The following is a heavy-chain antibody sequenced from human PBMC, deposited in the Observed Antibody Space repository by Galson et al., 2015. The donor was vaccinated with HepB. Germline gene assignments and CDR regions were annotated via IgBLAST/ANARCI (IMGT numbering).Heavy chain of an antibody. J-gene: IGHJ5*02. Sequence: SVKVSCKASGYTFTSYAMHWVRQAPGQRLEWMGWINAGNGNTKYSQKFQGRVTITRDTSASTAYMELSSLRSEDTAVYYCARANSIRGYSGYDLVPWGQGTLVTVSS. CDR2: INAGNGNT. D-gene: IGHD5-12*01. V-gene: IGHV1-3*01. CDR1: GYTFTSYA. CDR3: ARANSIRGYSGYDLVP.